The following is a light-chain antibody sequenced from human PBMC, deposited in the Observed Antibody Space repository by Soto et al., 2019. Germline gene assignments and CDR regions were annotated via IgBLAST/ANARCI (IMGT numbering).Light chain of an antibody. CDR3: QQYYNTLHT. CDR2: WAS. CDR1: QSILHSSNNKNY. J-gene: IGKJ3*01. Sequence: DIVMTQSPDSLAVSLGERATINCKSSQSILHSSNNKNYLAWYQQKPGQPPKLLIYWASTRESGVPDRFSGSGSGTDFTLTISSLQAGDVAVYYCQQYYNTLHTFVPGTKVDIK. V-gene: IGKV4-1*01.